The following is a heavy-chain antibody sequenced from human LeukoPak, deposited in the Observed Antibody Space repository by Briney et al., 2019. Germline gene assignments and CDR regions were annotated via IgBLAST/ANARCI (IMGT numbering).Heavy chain of an antibody. CDR3: ARGAPKEIQLWLRLRGVAFDI. CDR1: GGSFSCYY. V-gene: IGHV4-34*01. D-gene: IGHD5-18*01. Sequence: SETLSLTCAVYGGSFSCYYWSWLRQPPGKGLEWIGEINHSGSTNYNPSLKSRVTISVDTSKNQFSLKLNSVTAADTAVYYCARGAPKEIQLWLRLRGVAFDIWGQGTMVTVSS. CDR2: INHSGST. J-gene: IGHJ3*02.